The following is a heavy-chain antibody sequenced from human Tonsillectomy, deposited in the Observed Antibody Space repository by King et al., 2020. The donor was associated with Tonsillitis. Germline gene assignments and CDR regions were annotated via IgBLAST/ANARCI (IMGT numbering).Heavy chain of an antibody. Sequence: VQLQESGPGLVKPSETLSLTCIVSGGSMSRYYWSWLRPPPGKGVEWIGYIFYSGSTNYNPSLKSRVTMSVDTSKNQFSLNLTSVTAADTAVYYCAREMATPWGGFDYWGQGTLVTVSS. V-gene: IGHV4-59*01. CDR1: GGSMSRYY. CDR2: IFYSGST. D-gene: IGHD5-24*01. J-gene: IGHJ4*02. CDR3: AREMATPWGGFDY.